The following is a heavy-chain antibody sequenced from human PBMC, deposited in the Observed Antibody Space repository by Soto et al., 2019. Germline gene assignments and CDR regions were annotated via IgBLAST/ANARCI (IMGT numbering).Heavy chain of an antibody. D-gene: IGHD2-2*01. Sequence: SETLSLTCAVYGGSFSGYYWSWIRQPPGKGLKWIGEINHSGSTNYNPSLKSRVTISVDTSKNQFFLKLSSVTAADTAVYYCARGRGVPAAIYYYYYYMDAWGKGTTVTVSS. CDR3: ARGRGVPAAIYYYYYYMDA. V-gene: IGHV4-34*01. J-gene: IGHJ6*03. CDR2: INHSGST. CDR1: GGSFSGYY.